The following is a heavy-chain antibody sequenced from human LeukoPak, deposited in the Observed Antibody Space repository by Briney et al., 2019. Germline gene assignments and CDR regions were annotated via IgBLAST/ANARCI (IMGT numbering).Heavy chain of an antibody. CDR1: GFTFDDYT. D-gene: IGHD2-2*01. J-gene: IGHJ4*02. V-gene: IGHV3-43*01. CDR2: ISWDGGST. Sequence: GGSLRLSCAASGFTFDDYTTHWVRQAPGKGLEWVSLISWDGGSTYYADSVKGRFTISRDNSKNSLYLQMNSLRTEDTALYYCAKARGLSMPIDYWGQGTLVTVSS. CDR3: AKARGLSMPIDY.